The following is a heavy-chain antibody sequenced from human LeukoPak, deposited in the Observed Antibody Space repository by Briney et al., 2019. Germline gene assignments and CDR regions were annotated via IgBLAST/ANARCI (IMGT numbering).Heavy chain of an antibody. V-gene: IGHV3-48*03. CDR1: GFTFSSYE. D-gene: IGHD2-21*02. CDR2: ISSSGSTI. J-gene: IGHJ4*02. Sequence: GGSLRLSCAASGFTFSSYEVNWVRQAPGKGLEGVSYISSSGSTIYYADSVKGRFTVSRDNAKNSLYLQMNSLRAEDTAVYYCAREGGSGYCGGNCYPNWGQGTLVTVSS. CDR3: AREGGSGYCGGNCYPN.